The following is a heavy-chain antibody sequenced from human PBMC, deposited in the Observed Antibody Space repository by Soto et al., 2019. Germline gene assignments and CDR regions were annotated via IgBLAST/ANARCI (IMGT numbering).Heavy chain of an antibody. J-gene: IGHJ5*02. CDR1: GGSFSGYY. CDR3: ARGYYDILTGYGPWFDP. CDR2: INHSGST. V-gene: IGHV4-34*01. Sequence: SETLSLTCAVYGGSFSGYYWSWIRQPPGKGLEWIGEINHSGSTNYNPSLKSRVTISVDTSKNQFSLKLSSVTAADTAVYYCARGYYDILTGYGPWFDPWGQGTLVTSPQ. D-gene: IGHD3-9*01.